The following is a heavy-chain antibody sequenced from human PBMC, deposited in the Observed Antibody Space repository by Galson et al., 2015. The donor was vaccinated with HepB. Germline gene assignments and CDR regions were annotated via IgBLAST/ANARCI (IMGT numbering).Heavy chain of an antibody. CDR3: ARGSIVGATMKAFDI. D-gene: IGHD1-26*01. CDR2: INPNSGGT. V-gene: IGHV1-2*04. J-gene: IGHJ3*02. CDR1: GYTFTGYY. Sequence: SVKVSCKASGYTFTGYYMHWVRQAPGQGLEWMGWINPNSGGTNYAQKFQGWVTMTRDTSISTAYMELSRLRSDDTAVYYCARGSIVGATMKAFDIWGQGTMVTVSS.